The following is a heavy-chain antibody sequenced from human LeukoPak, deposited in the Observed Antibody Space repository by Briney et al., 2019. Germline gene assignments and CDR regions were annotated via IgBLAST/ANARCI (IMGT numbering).Heavy chain of an antibody. CDR1: GFTFSSYE. CDR3: AKDRISYYDSSGYPVGDY. D-gene: IGHD3-22*01. V-gene: IGHV3-48*03. CDR2: ISSSGSTI. Sequence: GGSLRLSCAASGFTFSSYEMNWVRQAPGKGLEWVSYISSSGSTIYYADSVKGRFTISRDNAKNSLYLQMNSLRAEDTAVYYCAKDRISYYDSSGYPVGDYWGQGTLVAVSS. J-gene: IGHJ4*02.